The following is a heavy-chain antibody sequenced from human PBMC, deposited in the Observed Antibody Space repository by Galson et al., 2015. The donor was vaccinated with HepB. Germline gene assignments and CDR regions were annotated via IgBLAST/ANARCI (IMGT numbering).Heavy chain of an antibody. CDR1: GGTFSGYA. CDR3: ARGPILPRGDYWYFDL. CDR2: IIPLFDMP. Sequence: SVKVSCKVSGGTFSGYAISWVRQAPGQGPEWMGGIIPLFDMPNYGQKFQGRVTITADQSTSTAYMELSSLRSEDTAVYYCARGPILPRGDYWYFDLWGRGTQVTVSS. V-gene: IGHV1-69*10. D-gene: IGHD3-10*01. J-gene: IGHJ2*01.